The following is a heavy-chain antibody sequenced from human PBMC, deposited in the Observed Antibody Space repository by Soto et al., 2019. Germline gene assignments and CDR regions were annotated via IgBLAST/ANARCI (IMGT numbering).Heavy chain of an antibody. D-gene: IGHD3-10*01. CDR2: IGTAGDT. CDR3: ARAGARGAFHI. Sequence: GGSLRLSCAASGFTFSSYDMHWVRQATGKGLEWVSAIGTAGDTYYPGSVKGRFTISRENAKNSLYLQMNSLRAGDTAVYYCARAGARGAFHIWGQGTMVTVSS. J-gene: IGHJ3*02. CDR1: GFTFSSYD. V-gene: IGHV3-13*01.